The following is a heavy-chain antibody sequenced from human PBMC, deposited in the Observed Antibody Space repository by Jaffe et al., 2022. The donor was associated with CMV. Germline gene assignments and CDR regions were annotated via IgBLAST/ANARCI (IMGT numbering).Heavy chain of an antibody. D-gene: IGHD2-15*01. CDR3: AKEGSSYDPYYYYGMDV. CDR2: ISGSGGST. V-gene: IGHV3-23*01. CDR1: GFTFSSYA. Sequence: EVQLLESGGGLVQPGGSLRLSCAASGFTFSSYAMSWVRQAPGKGLEWVSAISGSGGSTYYADSVKGRFTISRDNSKNTLYLQMNSLRAEDTAVYYCAKEGSSYDPYYYYGMDVWGQGTTVTVSS. J-gene: IGHJ6*02.